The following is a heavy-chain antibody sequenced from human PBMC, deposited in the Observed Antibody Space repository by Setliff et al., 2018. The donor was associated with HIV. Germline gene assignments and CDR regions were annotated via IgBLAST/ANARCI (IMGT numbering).Heavy chain of an antibody. Sequence: SETLSLTCSVSGGSISRHNWSWIRQPPGTGLEWIGYIYYSGSTNYNPSLKSRVTILVDTSKNQFSLKLTSVTPADTAVYYCARGARSYFDLWGRGTLVTVSS. V-gene: IGHV4-59*11. CDR2: IYYSGST. CDR3: ARGARSYFDL. J-gene: IGHJ2*01. CDR1: GGSISRHN.